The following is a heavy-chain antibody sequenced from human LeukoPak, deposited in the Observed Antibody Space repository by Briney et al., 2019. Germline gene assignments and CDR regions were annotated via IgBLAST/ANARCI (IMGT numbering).Heavy chain of an antibody. D-gene: IGHD3-3*01. CDR3: AKLHLGGVYYDFWSGYYYYFDY. J-gene: IGHJ4*02. Sequence: GRSLRLSCAASGFTFSSSAMHWVRQAPGKGLEWVALISNDGSDKYYADSVEGRVTISRDNSKNTLYLQMNSLRAEDTAVYYCAKLHLGGVYYDFWSGYYYYFDYWGQGTLVTVSS. CDR2: ISNDGSDK. CDR1: GFTFSSSA. V-gene: IGHV3-30-3*02.